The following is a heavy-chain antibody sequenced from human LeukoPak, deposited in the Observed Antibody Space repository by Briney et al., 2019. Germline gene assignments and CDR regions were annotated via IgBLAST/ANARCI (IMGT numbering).Heavy chain of an antibody. CDR3: ARLPAGAATAY. CDR2: INPNSGGT. V-gene: IGHV1-2*02. Sequence: GASVKVSCKASGYTFTGYYMHWVRQAPGQGLEWMGWINPNSGGTNYAQKFQGRVTMTRDMSTSTVYMELSSLRSEDTVVYYCARLPAGAATAYWGQGTLVTVSS. J-gene: IGHJ4*02. CDR1: GYTFTGYY. D-gene: IGHD1-26*01.